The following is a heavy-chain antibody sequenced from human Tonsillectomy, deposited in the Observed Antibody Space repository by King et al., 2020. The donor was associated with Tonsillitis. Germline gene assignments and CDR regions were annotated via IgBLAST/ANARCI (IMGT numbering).Heavy chain of an antibody. V-gene: IGHV3-30*04. J-gene: IGHJ3*02. Sequence: QWVRQAPGKGLEWVAVISYDGSKKYYADSVKGRFTISRDNSKNTLYLQMNSLRAEDTAVYYCARVGFFQTGADFDIWCQVRMVTVSS. CDR2: ISYDGSKK. CDR3: ARVGFFQTGADFDI. D-gene: IGHD1-14*01.